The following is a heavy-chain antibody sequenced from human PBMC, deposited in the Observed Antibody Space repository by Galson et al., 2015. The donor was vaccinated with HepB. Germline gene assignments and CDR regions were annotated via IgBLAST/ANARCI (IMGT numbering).Heavy chain of an antibody. CDR2: ISTSSTTI. D-gene: IGHD3-22*01. V-gene: IGHV3-48*01. CDR3: ASSLYDTGTEDWFDP. J-gene: IGHJ5*02. Sequence: SLRLSCAASGFTFSSYSMNWVRQAPGKGLEWVSYISTSSTTIYYADSVKGRFTISRDNAKNSLYLQMNSLRAEDTAVYYCASSLYDTGTEDWFDPWGQGTLVTVSS. CDR1: GFTFSSYS.